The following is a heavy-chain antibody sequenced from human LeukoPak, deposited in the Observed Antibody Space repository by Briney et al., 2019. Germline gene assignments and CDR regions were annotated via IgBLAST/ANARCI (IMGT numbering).Heavy chain of an antibody. Sequence: PGGSLRLSCVASGFIFSDYSMIWIRQAPGKGLEWVANIKQDGSEKYYVDSVKGRFTISRDNAKNSLYLQMNSLRAEDTAVYYCARDAGSSWYAGGAFDIWGQGTTVTVSS. CDR2: IKQDGSEK. V-gene: IGHV3-7*01. D-gene: IGHD6-13*01. CDR1: GFIFSDYS. CDR3: ARDAGSSWYAGGAFDI. J-gene: IGHJ3*02.